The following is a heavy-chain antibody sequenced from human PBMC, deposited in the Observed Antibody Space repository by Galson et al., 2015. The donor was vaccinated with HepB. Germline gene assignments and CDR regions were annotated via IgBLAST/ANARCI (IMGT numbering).Heavy chain of an antibody. CDR2: ISYDGSNK. CDR1: GFTFSSYA. Sequence: SLRLSCAASGFTFSSYAMHWVRQAPGKGLEWVAVISYDGSNKYYADSVKGRFTISRDNSKNTLYLQMNSLRAEDTAVYYCARGAGDYGDYGLYYYGMDVWGQGTTVTVSS. CDR3: ARGAGDYGDYGLYYYGMDV. J-gene: IGHJ6*02. V-gene: IGHV3-30*04. D-gene: IGHD4-17*01.